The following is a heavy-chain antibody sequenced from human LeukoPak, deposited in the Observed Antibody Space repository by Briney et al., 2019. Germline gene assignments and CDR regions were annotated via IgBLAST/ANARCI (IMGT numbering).Heavy chain of an antibody. CDR3: AQHPGYSSGWAFDY. D-gene: IGHD6-19*01. CDR2: ISYDGSNK. J-gene: IGHJ4*02. Sequence: GGSLRLSCAASGFTFSSYGMHWVRQAPGKGLEWVAVISYDGSNKYYADSVKGRFTISRDNSKNTLYLQMNSLRAEDTAVYYCAQHPGYSSGWAFDYWGQGTLVTVSS. V-gene: IGHV3-30*18. CDR1: GFTFSSYG.